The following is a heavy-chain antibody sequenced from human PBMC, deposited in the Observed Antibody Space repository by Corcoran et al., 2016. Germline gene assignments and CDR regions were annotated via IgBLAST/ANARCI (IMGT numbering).Heavy chain of an antibody. CDR1: GYTFTGYY. Sequence: QVQLVQSGAEVKKPGASVKVSCKASGYTFTGYYMHWVRQAPGQGLEWMGWINPNSGGTNYAQKFQGRVTMTRDTSISTAYMELSRLRSDDTAVYYCASFPATVTNGPWFDPWGQGTLVTVSS. D-gene: IGHD4-17*01. CDR2: INPNSGGT. V-gene: IGHV1-2*02. CDR3: ASFPATVTNGPWFDP. J-gene: IGHJ5*02.